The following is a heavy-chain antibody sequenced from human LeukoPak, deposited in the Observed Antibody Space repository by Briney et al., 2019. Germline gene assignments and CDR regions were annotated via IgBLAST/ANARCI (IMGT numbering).Heavy chain of an antibody. CDR3: ARVYYYDSSGYQDAFDI. J-gene: IGHJ3*02. CDR2: IYYNGIS. CDR1: GGSISGYY. V-gene: IGHV4-59*01. D-gene: IGHD3-22*01. Sequence: SETLSLTCTVSGGSISGYYWSWIRQPPGKGLEWIAYIYYNGISNYNPSLKSRVIISVDSSKNQFSLKLTSVTAADTAVYYCARVYYYDSSGYQDAFDIWGQGTMVTVSS.